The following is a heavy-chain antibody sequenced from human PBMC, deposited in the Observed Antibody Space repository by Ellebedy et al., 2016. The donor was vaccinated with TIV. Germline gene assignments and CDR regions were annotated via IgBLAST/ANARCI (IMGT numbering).Heavy chain of an antibody. Sequence: MPSETLSLTCTVSGGSISSYYWSWIRQPPGKGLEWIGYIYYSGSTNYNPSLKSRVTISVDTSKNQFSLKLSSVTAPDTAVYYCARGLTYYDFWSGYLTLYTYYFDYWGQGTLVTVSS. J-gene: IGHJ4*02. CDR3: ARGLTYYDFWSGYLTLYTYYFDY. CDR1: GGSISSYY. D-gene: IGHD3-3*01. V-gene: IGHV4-59*12. CDR2: IYYSGST.